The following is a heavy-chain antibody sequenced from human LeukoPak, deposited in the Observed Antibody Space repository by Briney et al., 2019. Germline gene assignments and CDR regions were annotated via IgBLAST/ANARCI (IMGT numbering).Heavy chain of an antibody. CDR3: ARVMAVAGTNFDY. CDR2: INPNSGGT. D-gene: IGHD6-19*01. CDR1: GYTFTGYY. J-gene: IGHJ4*02. Sequence: ASVKVSCTASGYTFTGYYMHWVRQAPGQGLEWMGWINPNSGGTNYAQKFQGRVTMTRDTSISTAYMELSRLRSDDTAVYYCARVMAVAGTNFDYWGQGTLVTVSS. V-gene: IGHV1-2*02.